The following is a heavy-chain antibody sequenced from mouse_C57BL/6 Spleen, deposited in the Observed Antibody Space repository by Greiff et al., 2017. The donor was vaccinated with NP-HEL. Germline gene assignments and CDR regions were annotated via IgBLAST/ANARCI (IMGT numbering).Heavy chain of an antibody. Sequence: EVQLQESGGGLVKPGGSLKLSCAASGFTFSSYAMSWVRQTPEKRLEWVATISDGGSYTYYPDNVKGRFTISRDNAKNNLYLQMSHLKSEDTAMYYCARDRRDYDGYAMDYWGQGTSVTVSS. V-gene: IGHV5-4*01. D-gene: IGHD2-4*01. J-gene: IGHJ4*01. CDR3: ARDRRDYDGYAMDY. CDR2: ISDGGSYT. CDR1: GFTFSSYA.